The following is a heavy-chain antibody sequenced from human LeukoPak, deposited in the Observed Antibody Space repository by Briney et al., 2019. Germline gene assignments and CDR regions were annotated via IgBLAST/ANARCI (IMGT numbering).Heavy chain of an antibody. D-gene: IGHD4-17*01. CDR2: ISPTSGTI. CDR3: VRALIDYGDLNWFVS. Sequence: GGSLRLSCVASGFTVNSYCMNWVRQAPGKGLEWISYISPTSGTIFYADSVKGRFTISRDNARNSLYLQMNSLRAEDTAVYFCVRALIDYGDLNWFVSWGQGTVVTVSS. V-gene: IGHV3-48*01. CDR1: GFTVNSYC. J-gene: IGHJ5*01.